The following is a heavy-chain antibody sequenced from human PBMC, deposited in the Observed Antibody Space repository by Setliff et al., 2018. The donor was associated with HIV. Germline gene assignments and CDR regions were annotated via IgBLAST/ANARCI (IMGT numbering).Heavy chain of an antibody. CDR2: IYYTGTT. CDR1: RGSISRYY. V-gene: IGHV4-59*01. CDR3: ARDRPPSTVDMLGAFDR. D-gene: IGHD4-17*01. Sequence: PSETLSLTCTVSRGSISRYYWSLIRQPPGKGLEWIGYIYYTGTTKYNPSLKSRVTMSVDTSKNQLSLKLSSLTAADTAVYHCARDRPPSTVDMLGAFDRWGQGTMVTVSS. J-gene: IGHJ3*02.